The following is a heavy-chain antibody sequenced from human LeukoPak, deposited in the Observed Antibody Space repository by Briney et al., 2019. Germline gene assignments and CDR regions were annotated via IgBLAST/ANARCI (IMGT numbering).Heavy chain of an antibody. CDR2: IRYDGSNK. Sequence: GGSLRLSCAASGFTFSSYGMHWVRQAPGKGLEWVAFIRYDGSNKYYADSVKGRFTISRDNSKNTLYLQMNSLRAEDTAVYYCAKDSVLYYYDSSGYAPFEYWGQGTLVTVSS. CDR1: GFTFSSYG. J-gene: IGHJ4*02. V-gene: IGHV3-30*02. CDR3: AKDSVLYYYDSSGYAPFEY. D-gene: IGHD3-22*01.